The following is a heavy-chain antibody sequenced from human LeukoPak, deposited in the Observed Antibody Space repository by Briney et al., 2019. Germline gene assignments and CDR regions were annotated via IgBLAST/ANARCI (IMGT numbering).Heavy chain of an antibody. D-gene: IGHD6-13*01. CDR3: ARDLTAAGPALDY. Sequence: PGGSLRLSCAASGFTFSSYGMHWVRQAPGKGLEWVAVIWYDGSNKYYADSVKGRFTISRDNSKNTLYLQMNSLRAEDTAVYYCARDLTAAGPALDYWGQGTLVTVSS. CDR2: IWYDGSNK. CDR1: GFTFSSYG. J-gene: IGHJ4*02. V-gene: IGHV3-33*01.